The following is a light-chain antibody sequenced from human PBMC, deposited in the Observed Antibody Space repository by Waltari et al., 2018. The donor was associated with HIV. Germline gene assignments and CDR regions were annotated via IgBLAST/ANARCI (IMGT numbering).Light chain of an antibody. Sequence: HSALTQPASVSGSPGQSITISCTGPTSDISDFNFVSWYQQSPGRAPKLIIFEVYSRPSGMSVRFSVSKSGVTASLTISALRAEDEADYFGSSYSARGFVVFGGGTKVTVL. V-gene: IGLV2-14*01. CDR3: SSYSARGFVV. CDR2: EVY. J-gene: IGLJ3*02. CDR1: TSDISDFNF.